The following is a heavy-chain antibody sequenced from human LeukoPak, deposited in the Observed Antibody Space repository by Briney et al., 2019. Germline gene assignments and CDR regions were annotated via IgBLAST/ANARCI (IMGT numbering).Heavy chain of an antibody. V-gene: IGHV4-34*01. CDR1: GGSFSGYY. CDR3: ARGLYDYVWGSYRYTFVFDY. D-gene: IGHD3-16*02. J-gene: IGHJ4*02. Sequence: SETLSLTCAVYGGSFSGYYWSWIRQPPGKGLEWIGEINHSGSTNYNPSLKSRVTISVDTSKNQFSLKLSSVTAADTAVYYCARGLYDYVWGSYRYTFVFDYWGQGTLVTVSS. CDR2: INHSGST.